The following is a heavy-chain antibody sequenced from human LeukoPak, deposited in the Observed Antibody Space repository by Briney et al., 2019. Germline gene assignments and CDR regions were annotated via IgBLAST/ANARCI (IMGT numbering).Heavy chain of an antibody. CDR3: AKDLSSPMIEVMIEVSFDY. CDR2: IYSGGST. Sequence: PGGSLRLSCAASGFTVSSNYMSWVRQAPGKGLEWVSFIYSGGSTFYADSVKGRFTISRDNSKNTLYLQMNSLRAEDTAVYYCAKDLSSPMIEVMIEVSFDYWGQGTLVTVSS. V-gene: IGHV3-53*01. J-gene: IGHJ4*02. D-gene: IGHD3-22*01. CDR1: GFTVSSNY.